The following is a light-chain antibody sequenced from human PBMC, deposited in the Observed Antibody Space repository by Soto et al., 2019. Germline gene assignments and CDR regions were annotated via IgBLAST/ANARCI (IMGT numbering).Light chain of an antibody. J-gene: IGKJ5*01. CDR3: QQYGSSHT. Sequence: EIVLTQSPATLSLSPGERATLSCLASQSVGGSHLAWYQQKPGLAPRLLIYDVSIRATGIPDRFSGSGAGAYFNLTISRLEPADFGVYYCQQYGSSHTFGQGTRLEIK. CDR1: QSVGGSH. CDR2: DVS. V-gene: IGKV3D-20*01.